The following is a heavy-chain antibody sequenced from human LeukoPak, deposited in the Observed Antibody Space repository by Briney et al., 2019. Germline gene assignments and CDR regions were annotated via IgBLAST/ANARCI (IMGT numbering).Heavy chain of an antibody. CDR2: ISGSGGST. CDR1: GFTFSSYA. V-gene: IGHV3-23*01. J-gene: IGHJ4*02. D-gene: IGHD2-2*01. CDR3: AKDRTFSSTSCYYFDH. Sequence: GGSLRLSCAASGFTFSSYAMRWVRQAPGKGLEWVSAISGSGGSTYYADSVKGRFTISRDNSKNTLYLQMNSLRAEDTAVYYCAKDRTFSSTSCYYFDHWGQGTLVTVSS.